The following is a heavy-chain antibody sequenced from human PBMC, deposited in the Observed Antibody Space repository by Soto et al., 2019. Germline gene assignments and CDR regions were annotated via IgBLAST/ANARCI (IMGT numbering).Heavy chain of an antibody. Sequence: SETLSLTCTVSGGSISSYYWSWIRQPPGKGLEWIGYIYYSGSTNYNPSLKSRVAISVDTSKNQFSLKLSSVTAADTAVYYCARLGYDFWSGYYYSGGDYYYYYMDVWGKGTTVTVSS. CDR2: IYYSGST. CDR3: ARLGYDFWSGYYYSGGDYYYYYMDV. J-gene: IGHJ6*03. CDR1: GGSISSYY. V-gene: IGHV4-59*08. D-gene: IGHD3-3*01.